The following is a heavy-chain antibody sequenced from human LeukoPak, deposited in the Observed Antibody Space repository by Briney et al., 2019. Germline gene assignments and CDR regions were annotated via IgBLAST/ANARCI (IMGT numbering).Heavy chain of an antibody. CDR2: ISSCRGTI. J-gene: IGHJ6*03. V-gene: IGHV3-48*01. D-gene: IGHD6-6*01. CDR1: GFTFISFI. CDR3: ARDMGSSSYYRDV. Sequence: GGSLRVSCAASGFTFISFIMNEVRPAPAKGLAGVSYISSCRGTIYYADSLRGRFTLSIDNAKKSLYLQMNSLRAEDTAVYYCARDMGSSSYYRDVWGKGTTVTVSS.